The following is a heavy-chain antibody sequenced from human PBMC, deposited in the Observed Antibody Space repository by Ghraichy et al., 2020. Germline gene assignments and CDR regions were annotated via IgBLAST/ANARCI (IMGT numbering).Heavy chain of an antibody. CDR1: GFTFSSYG. CDR2: ISGSTITT. D-gene: IGHD1/OR15-1a*01. CDR3: AKLRGMTSSGALGTFDY. V-gene: IGHV3-23*01. J-gene: IGHJ4*02. Sequence: LSLTCAASGFTFSSYGMSWVRQAPGKGLEWVSSISGSTITTHYADSVKGRFTISSDNSKNTLFLQMNSLRAEDTAVYYCAKLRGMTSSGALGTFDYWGQGTLVTVSS.